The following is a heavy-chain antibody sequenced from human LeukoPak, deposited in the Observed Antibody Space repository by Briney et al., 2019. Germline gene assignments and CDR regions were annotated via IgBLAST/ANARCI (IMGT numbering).Heavy chain of an antibody. CDR3: VRGGRQLWQSYFDD. CDR1: GGTFSSYA. V-gene: IGHV1-69*04. J-gene: IGHJ4*03. D-gene: IGHD5-18*01. CDR2: INPNSGST. Sequence: GSSVKVSCKASGGTFSSYAISWVRQAPGQGLEWMGIINPNSGSTDYPQKFQGRLTMTGDMSTSTFYMELSSLTSEDTAIYYCVRGGRQLWQSYFDDWGQGTLVTVSS.